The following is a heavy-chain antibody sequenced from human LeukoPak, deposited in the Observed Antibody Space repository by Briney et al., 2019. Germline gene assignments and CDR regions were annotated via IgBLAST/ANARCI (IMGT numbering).Heavy chain of an antibody. J-gene: IGHJ4*02. V-gene: IGHV3-49*03. D-gene: IGHD1-26*01. Sequence: GGSLRLSCTASGFTFGDYAMRWFRQAPGKGLEWVGFIRSKAYGGTTEYAASVKGRFTISRDDSKSIAYLQMNSLKTEDTAVYYCTRGRASIVGAIPFDYWGQGTLVTVSS. CDR2: IRSKAYGGTT. CDR1: GFTFGDYA. CDR3: TRGRASIVGAIPFDY.